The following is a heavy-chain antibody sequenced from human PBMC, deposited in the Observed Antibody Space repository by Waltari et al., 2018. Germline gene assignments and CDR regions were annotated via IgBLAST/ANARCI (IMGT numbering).Heavy chain of an antibody. CDR2: INTNTGNP. J-gene: IGHJ6*02. V-gene: IGHV7-4-1*02. CDR1: GYTFTSYA. CDR3: ASEHSRGMDV. Sequence: QVQLVQSGSELKKPGASVKVSCKSSGYTFTSYALNWVRQAPGQGLEWMGWINTNTGNPTYAQGFTGRFVFSWDTSGSTASLQISSLKAEDTAVYYCASEHSRGMDVWGQGTTVIVSS.